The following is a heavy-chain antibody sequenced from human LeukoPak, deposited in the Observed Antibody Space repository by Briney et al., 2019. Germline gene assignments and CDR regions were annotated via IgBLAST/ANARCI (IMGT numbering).Heavy chain of an antibody. Sequence: PGGSLRLSCAASGFTFSSYSMNWVRQAPGKGLEWVSYISSTTISTIFYADSVKGRFTISRDNAKNSLYLQMNSLRAEDTAVYYCARDWNEGMADPWGQGTLVTV. D-gene: IGHD6-13*01. CDR3: ARDWNEGMADP. CDR2: ISSTTISTI. CDR1: GFTFSSYS. J-gene: IGHJ5*02. V-gene: IGHV3-48*01.